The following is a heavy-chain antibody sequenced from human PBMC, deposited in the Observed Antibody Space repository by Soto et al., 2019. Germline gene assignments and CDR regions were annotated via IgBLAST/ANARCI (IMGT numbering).Heavy chain of an antibody. CDR2: ISSSSSYI. Sequence: GGSLRLSCAASGFTFSSYSMNWVRQAPGKGLEWVSSISSSSSYIYYADSVKGRFTISRDNAKNSLYLQMNSLRAEDTAVYYCARALLYYGSGIDYWGQGTLVTVSS. D-gene: IGHD3-10*01. J-gene: IGHJ4*02. CDR1: GFTFSSYS. CDR3: ARALLYYGSGIDY. V-gene: IGHV3-21*01.